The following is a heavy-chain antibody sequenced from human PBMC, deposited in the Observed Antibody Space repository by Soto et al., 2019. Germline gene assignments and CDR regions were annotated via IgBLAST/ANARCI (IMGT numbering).Heavy chain of an antibody. Sequence: PSETRSLTCTVSGGSISSGDYYWSWIRQPPGKGLEWIGYIYYSGSTYYNPSLKSRVTISVDTSKNQFSLKLSSVTAADTAVYYCARTYYYDSSGYPPDYWGQGTLVTVSS. CDR3: ARTYYYDSSGYPPDY. CDR2: IYYSGST. V-gene: IGHV4-30-4*01. CDR1: GGSISSGDYY. D-gene: IGHD3-22*01. J-gene: IGHJ4*02.